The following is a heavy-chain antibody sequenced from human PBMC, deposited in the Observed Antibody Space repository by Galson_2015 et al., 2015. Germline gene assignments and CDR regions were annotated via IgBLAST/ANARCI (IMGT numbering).Heavy chain of an antibody. CDR2: INTNTGNP. D-gene: IGHD6-6*01. CDR3: ARESALLDYSRSSGVKWFDP. J-gene: IGHJ5*02. V-gene: IGHV7-4-1*02. Sequence: SVKVSCKASGYTLTTYTMNWVRQAPGQGLEWMGRINTNTGNPTYAQGFTGRFVFSLDTSVSTAYLQISSLKAEDTAVYYCARESALLDYSRSSGVKWFDPWGQGTLVTVSS. CDR1: GYTLTTYT.